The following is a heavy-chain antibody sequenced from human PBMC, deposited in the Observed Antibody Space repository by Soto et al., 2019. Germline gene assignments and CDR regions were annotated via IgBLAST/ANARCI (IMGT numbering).Heavy chain of an antibody. D-gene: IGHD3-10*01. CDR2: IKRKIDGETT. CDR3: VTDRGGGMDV. J-gene: IGHJ6*01. Sequence: EVPLVESGGGMVMPGGSLRLSFAASGFTFSDAWMTWIRQAPGKGLQCVGRIKRKIDGETTDYAAPVKGRFTISRDDSKNTLYLQMNSLKVEDTAMYYCVTDRGGGMDVWGQGTTVTVSS. CDR1: GFTFSDAW. V-gene: IGHV3-15*01.